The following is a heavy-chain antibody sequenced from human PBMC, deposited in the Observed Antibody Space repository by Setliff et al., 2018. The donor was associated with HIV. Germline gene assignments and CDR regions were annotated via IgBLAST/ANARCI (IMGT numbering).Heavy chain of an antibody. D-gene: IGHD5-12*01. CDR1: GGSVSDTSYY. J-gene: IGHJ4*02. Sequence: PSETLSLTCTVSGGSVSDTSYYWGWIRQPPGKGPEWLENVYYSGGTYYNPSLNSRVTISVDTSRNQFSLKLTSVTAADTALYFCARLGDSGYDFRGYFDYWGQGKLVTVSS. CDR3: ARLGDSGYDFRGYFDY. V-gene: IGHV4-39*01. CDR2: VYYSGGT.